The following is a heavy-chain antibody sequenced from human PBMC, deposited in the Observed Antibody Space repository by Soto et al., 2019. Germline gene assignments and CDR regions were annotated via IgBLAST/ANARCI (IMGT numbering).Heavy chain of an antibody. V-gene: IGHV3-53*04. Sequence: EVQLVESGGGLVQPGRSLRLSCAASGLTVSSNYMAWVRQAPGKGLECVSVIYSGDTTYYADSVKGRFTISRHNSKNTLYLQMNSLRTEDTAIYYCAKIARWYFDLWGRGTLVTVAS. CDR3: AKIARWYFDL. CDR1: GLTVSSNY. J-gene: IGHJ2*01. D-gene: IGHD6-13*01. CDR2: IYSGDTT.